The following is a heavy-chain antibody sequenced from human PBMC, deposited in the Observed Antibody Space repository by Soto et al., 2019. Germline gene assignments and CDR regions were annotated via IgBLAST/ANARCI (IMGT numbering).Heavy chain of an antibody. V-gene: IGHV4-34*01. J-gene: IGHJ4*02. Sequence: SETLSLTCAVYGGSFSGYYWSWIRQPPGKGLEWIEEINHSGSTNYNPSIKSRVTISVDTSKNQFSLKLSSVTAAYTVVYYVASRDALYYFAYWFQRTLVTGSS. CDR3: ASRDALYYFAY. D-gene: IGHD2-2*01. CDR1: GGSFSGYY. CDR2: INHSGST.